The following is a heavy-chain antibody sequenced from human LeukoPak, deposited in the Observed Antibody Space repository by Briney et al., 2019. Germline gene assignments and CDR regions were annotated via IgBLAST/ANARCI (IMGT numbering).Heavy chain of an antibody. J-gene: IGHJ4*02. Sequence: GGSLRLSCAASGFTFSSYAMNWVRQAPGEGLEWVASIHENGGTKYYVDSVKGRFAISRDNTKNSLYLQMSSLTVEDTAVYYCARDLSSRDAYWGQGTLVTVSS. D-gene: IGHD6-13*01. CDR2: IHENGGTK. CDR3: ARDLSSRDAY. V-gene: IGHV3-7*03. CDR1: GFTFSSYA.